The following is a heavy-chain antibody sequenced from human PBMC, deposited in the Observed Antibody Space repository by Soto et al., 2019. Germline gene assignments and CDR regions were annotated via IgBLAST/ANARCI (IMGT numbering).Heavy chain of an antibody. J-gene: IGHJ4*02. Sequence: GGSLRLSCAASGFTFISYGVHWVRQAPGKGLEWVAVIPYDGSNKHYADSVKGRFTISRDNSKNTLDLQMNSLRAEDTAVYYCAKDTYYYDRSGYYTYDYWGQGTQVTVSS. V-gene: IGHV3-30*18. CDR3: AKDTYYYDRSGYYTYDY. CDR2: IPYDGSNK. D-gene: IGHD3-22*01. CDR1: GFTFISYG.